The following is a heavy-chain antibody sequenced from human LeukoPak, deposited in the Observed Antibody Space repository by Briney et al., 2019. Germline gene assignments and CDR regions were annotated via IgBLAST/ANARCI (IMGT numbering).Heavy chain of an antibody. CDR2: IHSGGGI. J-gene: IGHJ1*01. Sequence: SETLSLTCTASGGSISNSYWTWIRQPPGRGLEWVGYIHSGGGISYNPSLKSRVTISIEMSKNQFSLNLSSVTAADTGVYYCARDDGSSMIKNINWYVRWGQGSLVTVSS. D-gene: IGHD3-22*01. CDR3: ARDDGSSMIKNINWYVR. V-gene: IGHV4-59*01. CDR1: GGSISNSY.